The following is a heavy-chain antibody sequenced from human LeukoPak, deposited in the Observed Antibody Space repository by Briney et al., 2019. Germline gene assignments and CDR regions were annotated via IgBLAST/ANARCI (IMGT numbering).Heavy chain of an antibody. J-gene: IGHJ4*02. CDR2: INSDGSWT. Sequence: GGSLRLSCAASGNYWMHWVRQAPGKGLVWVSHINSDGSWTGYADSVKGRFTISKDNAKNTMYLQMNNLRAEDTAVYYCVSFYETYWGRGTLVTVSS. V-gene: IGHV3-74*01. CDR3: VSFYETY. D-gene: IGHD2-2*01. CDR1: GNYW.